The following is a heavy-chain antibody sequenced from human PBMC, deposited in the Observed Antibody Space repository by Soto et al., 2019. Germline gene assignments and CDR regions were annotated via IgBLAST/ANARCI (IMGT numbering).Heavy chain of an antibody. CDR2: IYYSGST. J-gene: IGHJ5*02. D-gene: IGHD3-16*02. CDR1: GGSISSYY. Sequence: SETLSLTCTVSGGSISSYYWSWIRQPPGKGLEWIGYIYYSGSTNYNPSLKSRVTISVDTSKNSLYLQMNSLRAEDTAVYYCARREVPVWGSYHNWFDPWGQATLVTVSS. V-gene: IGHV4-59*12. CDR3: ARREVPVWGSYHNWFDP.